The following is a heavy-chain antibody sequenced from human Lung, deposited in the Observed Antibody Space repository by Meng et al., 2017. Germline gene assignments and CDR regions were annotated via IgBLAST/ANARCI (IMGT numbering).Heavy chain of an antibody. CDR3: ARGTPGRSYSDY. CDR2: FVSNADT. Sequence: AQLLQSGAEVEKPGASVWISCKASGYTSASYGISWFRQAPGQGLEWMGWFVSNADTYPAQKFQGRVTMTRDTHTSTDFMELRSLRFDDTAVYYCARGTPGRSYSDYWGQGTLVTVSS. J-gene: IGHJ4*02. D-gene: IGHD3-10*01. CDR1: GYTSASYG. V-gene: IGHV1-18*01.